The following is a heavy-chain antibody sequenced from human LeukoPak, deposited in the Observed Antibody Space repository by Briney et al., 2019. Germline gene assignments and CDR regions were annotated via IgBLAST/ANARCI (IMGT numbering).Heavy chain of an antibody. J-gene: IGHJ3*02. CDR3: AKDLLRYSSSLNAFDI. CDR2: ISYDGSEK. D-gene: IGHD6-6*01. CDR1: GFIFSDNG. V-gene: IGHV3-30*18. Sequence: GGSLRLSCAASGFIFSDNGIHWVRQDPGKGLEWVAFISYDGSEKYYADSVKGRFTISRDNSKNTLYLQMNSLRAEDTAVYYCAKDLLRYSSSLNAFDIWGQGTMVTVSS.